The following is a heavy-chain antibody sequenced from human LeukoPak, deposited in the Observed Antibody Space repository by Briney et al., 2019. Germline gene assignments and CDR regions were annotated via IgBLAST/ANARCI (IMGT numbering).Heavy chain of an antibody. D-gene: IGHD6-19*01. CDR3: AREPKQWLVPIDY. CDR1: GFTFSSYE. V-gene: IGHV3-48*03. J-gene: IGHJ4*02. Sequence: GGSLRLSCAASGFTFSSYEMNWVRQAPGKGLEWVSYISSSGSTIYYADSVKGRFTISRDNAKNSLYLQMNSLRVEDTAVYYCAREPKQWLVPIDYWGQGTLVTVSS. CDR2: ISSSGSTI.